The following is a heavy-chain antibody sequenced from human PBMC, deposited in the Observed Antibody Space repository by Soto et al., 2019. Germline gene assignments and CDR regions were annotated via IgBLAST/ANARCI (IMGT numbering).Heavy chain of an antibody. D-gene: IGHD3-16*02. J-gene: IGHJ4*02. V-gene: IGHV4-59*08. Sequence: QVQLQESGPGLVKPSETLSLTCTVSGGSISSYYWSWIRQPPGKGLEWIGYIYYSGSTNYNPSLKSRVTISVDTSKTQFSLKLSSVTAADAAVYYCARWGVGDHIWGSYRFFDYWGQGTLVTVSS. CDR2: IYYSGST. CDR1: GGSISSYY. CDR3: ARWGVGDHIWGSYRFFDY.